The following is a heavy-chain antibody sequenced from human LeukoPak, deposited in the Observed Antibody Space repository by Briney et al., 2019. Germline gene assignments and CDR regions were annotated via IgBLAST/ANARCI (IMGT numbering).Heavy chain of an antibody. V-gene: IGHV4-39*01. CDR1: GGSISSSSYY. Sequence: SETLSLTCTVSGGSISSSSYYWGWIRQPPGKGLEWIGSIYYSGSTYYNPSLKSRATISVDTSKNQFSLKLSSVTAADTAVYYCARPCGGAWYFDLRGRGTLVTVSS. CDR2: IYYSGST. CDR3: ARPCGGAWYFDL. D-gene: IGHD2-21*01. J-gene: IGHJ2*01.